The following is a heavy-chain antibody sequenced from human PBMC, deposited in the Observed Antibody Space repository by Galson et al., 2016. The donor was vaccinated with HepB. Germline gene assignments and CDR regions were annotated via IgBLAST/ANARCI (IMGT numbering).Heavy chain of an antibody. V-gene: IGHV3-23*01. CDR3: ARFTQEWLDRVYYFDY. CDR2: ISGDDGST. D-gene: IGHD6-19*01. J-gene: IGHJ4*02. CDR1: GFTFRSYW. Sequence: SLRLSCAASGFTFRSYWMSWVRQAPGKGLEWVSAISGDDGSTYYAGSVQGRFTSSRDRSTNTMYLQMNSLRTDDTAVYYCARFTQEWLDRVYYFDYWGQGTLVTVSS.